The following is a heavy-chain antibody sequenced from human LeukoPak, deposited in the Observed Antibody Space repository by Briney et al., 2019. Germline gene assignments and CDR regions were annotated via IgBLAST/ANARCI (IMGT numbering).Heavy chain of an antibody. CDR1: GFTFSTYT. J-gene: IGHJ4*02. D-gene: IGHD1-1*01. Sequence: GGSLRLSCAPSGFTFSTYTMTWVRQAPGKGLEWVSSISGSGRNTYYADSVMGRFTISRHNSKNTLYLQMTSLRAEDTALYYCAKLIAHAGTDYWGQGTLVTVSS. CDR3: AKLIAHAGTDY. V-gene: IGHV3-23*01. CDR2: ISGSGRNT.